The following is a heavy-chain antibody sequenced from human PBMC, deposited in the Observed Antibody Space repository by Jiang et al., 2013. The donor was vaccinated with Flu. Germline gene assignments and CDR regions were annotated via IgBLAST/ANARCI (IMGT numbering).Heavy chain of an antibody. CDR3: ARRPFHGTPDY. CDR1: GYSFSTFW. J-gene: IGHJ4*02. Sequence: GAEVKKPGESLKISCKGSGYSFSTFWIGRVRQMPGKGLEWLGIVYPGVSTATYIPSFQGQVTISADKSLSTAYLQWSSLKASDTGIYYCARRPFHGTPDYWGQGTLVTVSS. D-gene: IGHD1-1*01. CDR2: VYPGVSTA. V-gene: IGHV5-51*01.